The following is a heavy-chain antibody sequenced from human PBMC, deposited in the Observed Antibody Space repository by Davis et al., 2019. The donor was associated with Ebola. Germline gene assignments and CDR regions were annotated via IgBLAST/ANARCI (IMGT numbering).Heavy chain of an antibody. CDR3: AKDHPGYGGSFDP. CDR1: GFTFSSYG. D-gene: IGHD4-23*01. J-gene: IGHJ5*02. CDR2: ISYDGSNK. Sequence: GESLKISCAASGFTFSSYGMHWVRQAPGKGLEWVAVISYDGSNKYYADSVKGRFTISRDNSKNTLYLQMNSLRAEDTTVYYCAKDHPGYGGSFDPWGQGTLVTVSS. V-gene: IGHV3-30*18.